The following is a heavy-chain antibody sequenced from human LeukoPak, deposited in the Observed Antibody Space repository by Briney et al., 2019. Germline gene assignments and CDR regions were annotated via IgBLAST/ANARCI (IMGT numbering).Heavy chain of an antibody. CDR3: ARELWFVNAPGSWLDL. CDR2: IFHSGNS. CDR1: GDSFSSGDYS. Sequence: SQTQSLTCAVSGDSFSSGDYSWSWLRQPSGKGLEWMGYIFHSGNSYYNPSLKSRVTISVDKSKNQFSLRLTSVTAADTAVYYCARELWFVNAPGSWLDLWGQGTLVTVSS. D-gene: IGHD3-10*01. J-gene: IGHJ5*02. V-gene: IGHV4-30-2*01.